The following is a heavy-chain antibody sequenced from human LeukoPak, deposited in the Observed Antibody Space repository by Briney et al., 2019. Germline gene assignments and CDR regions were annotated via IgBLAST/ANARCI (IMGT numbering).Heavy chain of an antibody. CDR3: ARGWNSDYFDY. Sequence: AGGTLRLSCAASGFTFSSYGMSWVRQAPGKGLEWVSSISSSSSYIYYADSVKGRFTISRDNAKNSLYLQMNSLRAEDTAMYYCARGWNSDYFDYWGQGTLVTVSS. D-gene: IGHD1-7*01. CDR1: GFTFSSYG. V-gene: IGHV3-21*01. J-gene: IGHJ4*02. CDR2: ISSSSSYI.